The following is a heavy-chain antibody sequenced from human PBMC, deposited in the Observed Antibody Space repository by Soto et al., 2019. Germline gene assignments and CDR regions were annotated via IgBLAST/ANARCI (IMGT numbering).Heavy chain of an antibody. Sequence: SETLSLTCNVSGDSIGRFYWSWIRQSAEKGLEWIGRVYSTGGTAYNPALKGRVTISLDRSNNHVSLEMNSVTAADTAVYFCARDLSGTGLDIWGRGTRVTVS. CDR1: GDSIGRFY. CDR3: ARDLSGTGLDI. CDR2: VYSTGGT. J-gene: IGHJ6*02. D-gene: IGHD1-26*01. V-gene: IGHV4-4*07.